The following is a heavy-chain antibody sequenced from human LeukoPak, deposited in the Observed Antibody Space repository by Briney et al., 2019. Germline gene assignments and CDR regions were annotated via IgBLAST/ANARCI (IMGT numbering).Heavy chain of an antibody. CDR2: ISYSGNT. J-gene: IGHJ3*02. CDR3: ARHCCSGPAKRVFDI. V-gene: IGHV4-39*01. D-gene: IGHD2-15*01. CDR1: GGSIISSDYH. Sequence: PSETLSLTCTVSGGSIISSDYHWGWVRQPPGKGPEWIGTISYSGNTDYNPSLRSRVTISVDTSNNQFSLRLGSMTAADTAVYHCARHCCSGPAKRVFDIWGQGTMVTVSS.